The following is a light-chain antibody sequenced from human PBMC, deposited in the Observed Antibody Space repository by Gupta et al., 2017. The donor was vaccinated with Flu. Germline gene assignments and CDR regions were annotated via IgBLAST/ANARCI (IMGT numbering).Light chain of an antibody. CDR3: QQSNHGPP. Sequence: VMTPPPATLSVSPGDTATLNCRASQSVTSNLACYQEKPGQAPQLLIYGASTRSSAIPVRFSGSGSATEFTLTISSLQSEDFAVYFCQQSNHGPPFGQGTRLEI. CDR2: GAS. J-gene: IGKJ5*01. V-gene: IGKV3-15*01. CDR1: QSVTSN.